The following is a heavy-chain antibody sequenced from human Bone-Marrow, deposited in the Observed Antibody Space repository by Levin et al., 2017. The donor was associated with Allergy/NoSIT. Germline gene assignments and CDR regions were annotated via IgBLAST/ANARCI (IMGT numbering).Heavy chain of an antibody. V-gene: IGHV4-59*11. CDR2: IFSSGSP. Sequence: SCTVSGGSIGTHYWTWIRQTPEKELEWIGFIFSSGSPTYNPSLNSRVTMSVDSSKNQFSLNLASVTAADTAIYYCARGENRYASGILYWGQGILVAVSA. J-gene: IGHJ4*02. CDR3: ARGENRYASGILY. CDR1: GGSIGTHY. D-gene: IGHD6-19*01.